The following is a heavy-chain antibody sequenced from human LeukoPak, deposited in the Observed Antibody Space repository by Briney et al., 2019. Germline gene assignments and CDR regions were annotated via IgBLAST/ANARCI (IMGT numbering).Heavy chain of an antibody. CDR1: GFTLSDYY. CDR2: ISSTSSTM. D-gene: IGHD3-3*01. Sequence: GGSLRLSCAASGFTLSDYYMNWVRQAPGKGLEWVSYISSTSSTMYYADSVKGRFTISRDNAKNSLYLQMNSLRDEDTAVYYCAXXXXPLFWSGSPFYWGQGTLVTVSS. J-gene: IGHJ4*02. V-gene: IGHV3-48*02. CDR3: AXXXXPLFWSGSPFY.